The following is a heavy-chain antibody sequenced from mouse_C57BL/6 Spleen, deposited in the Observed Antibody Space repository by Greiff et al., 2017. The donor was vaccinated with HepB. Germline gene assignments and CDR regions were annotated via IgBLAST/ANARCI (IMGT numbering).Heavy chain of an antibody. CDR2: ISYDGSN. D-gene: IGHD2-4*01. CDR1: GYSITSGYY. V-gene: IGHV3-6*01. Sequence: EVQLVESGPGLVKPSQSLSLTCSVTGYSITSGYYWNWIRQFPGNKLEWMGYISYDGSNNYNPSFKNRISITRDTSKNQFFLKLNSVTTEDTATYYCARENYDYDEGYAMDYWGQGTSVTVSS. J-gene: IGHJ4*01. CDR3: ARENYDYDEGYAMDY.